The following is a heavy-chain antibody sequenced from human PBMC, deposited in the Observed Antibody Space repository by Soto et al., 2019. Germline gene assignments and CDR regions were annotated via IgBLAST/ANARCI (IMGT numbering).Heavy chain of an antibody. V-gene: IGHV5-10-1*01. Sequence: GESLKISCKGSGYSFAGYWITWVRQKPGKGLEWMGRIDLSDSQTYYSPSFRGHVTIAVTKSITTVFLQWSSLRASDTAMYYCARQIYDSDTGPNFQYYFDSWGQGTLVTVSS. J-gene: IGHJ4*02. CDR2: IDLSDSQT. D-gene: IGHD3-22*01. CDR3: ARQIYDSDTGPNFQYYFDS. CDR1: GYSFAGYW.